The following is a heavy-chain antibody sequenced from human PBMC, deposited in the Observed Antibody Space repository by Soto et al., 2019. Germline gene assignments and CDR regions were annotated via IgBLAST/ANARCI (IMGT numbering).Heavy chain of an antibody. D-gene: IGHD2-2*01. CDR1: GFTFSSYA. CDR3: ATQGSSANDPIDY. Sequence: EVQLLESGGGLVQPGGSLRLSCAASGFTFSSYAISWVRQAPGKGLEWVSGISSSGGSTYYTASVKGRFSISRDNSKNTIYVQINSLRAEDTAVCYCATQGSSANDPIDYWGQGALVTVSS. J-gene: IGHJ4*02. V-gene: IGHV3-23*01. CDR2: ISSSGGST.